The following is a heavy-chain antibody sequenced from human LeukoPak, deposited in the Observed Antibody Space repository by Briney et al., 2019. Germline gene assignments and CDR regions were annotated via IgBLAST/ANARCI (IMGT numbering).Heavy chain of an antibody. V-gene: IGHV4-39*01. D-gene: IGHD3-3*01. CDR3: ARGGYDPPSDY. CDR1: GDSINSLDL. CDR2: IYYSGST. Sequence: KPSGTLSLTCTVSGDSINSLDLWSWVRQPPGKGLEWIGSIYYSGSTYYNPSLKSRVTISVDTSKNQFSLKLSSVTAADTAVYYCARGGYDPPSDYWGQGTLVTVSS. J-gene: IGHJ4*02.